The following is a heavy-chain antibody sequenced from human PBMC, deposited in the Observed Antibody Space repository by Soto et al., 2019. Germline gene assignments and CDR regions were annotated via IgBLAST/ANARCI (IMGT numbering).Heavy chain of an antibody. D-gene: IGHD4-17*01. J-gene: IGHJ6*02. CDR2: IYYSGST. Sequence: SETLSLTCTVSGGSISSSSYYWGWIRPPPGKGLEWIGSIYYSGSTYYNPSLKSRVTISVDTSKNQFSLKLSSVTAADTAVYYCAGLDTFGTVTTFGGYYYYGMDVWGQGTTVTVSS. CDR3: AGLDTFGTVTTFGGYYYYGMDV. V-gene: IGHV4-39*01. CDR1: GGSISSSSYY.